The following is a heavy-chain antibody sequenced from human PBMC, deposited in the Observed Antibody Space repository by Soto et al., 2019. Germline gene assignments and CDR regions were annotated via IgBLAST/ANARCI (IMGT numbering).Heavy chain of an antibody. CDR3: ARPLGARAAAGRNAFEI. J-gene: IGHJ3*02. V-gene: IGHV4-34*01. CDR1: GGSLSHYY. CDR2: INDSGST. D-gene: IGHD6-13*01. Sequence: QVQLRQWGAGLLKPSETLSLTCAVYGGSLSHYYWTWVRQPPGKGLEWIGEINDSGSTNYNPSLKNPVSLAVDASKNQFSLKSGPLTGANTAVFYCARPLGARAAAGRNAFEISGQGTIVTVSS.